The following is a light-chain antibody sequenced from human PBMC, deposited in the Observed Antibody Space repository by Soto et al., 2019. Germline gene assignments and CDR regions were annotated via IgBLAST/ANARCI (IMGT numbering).Light chain of an antibody. V-gene: IGKV1-5*01. CDR2: DVS. Sequence: DIQMTQSPSTLSASVGDRVTITCRASQSISNWVAWYQQKPGKAPKLLIYDVSNLESGVPSRFSGSGSGTEFTLTISSLQPDDFATYYCQQYNSYSGTFGQGTKVEIK. CDR1: QSISNW. CDR3: QQYNSYSGT. J-gene: IGKJ1*01.